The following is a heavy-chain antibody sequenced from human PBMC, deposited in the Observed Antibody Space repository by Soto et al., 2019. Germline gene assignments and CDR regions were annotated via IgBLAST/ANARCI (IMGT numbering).Heavy chain of an antibody. CDR1: LYTLTCDY. Sequence: GSVXVSFKSSLYTLTCDYMHCWLRAPGQGLEWMGWINPNSGGTNYAQKFQGWVTMTRETSISTAYMELRRLRSDDTAVYYRARGVGISFSHGKSNFEYWGPGTLVTVSS. J-gene: IGHJ4*02. V-gene: IGHV1-2*04. CDR2: INPNSGGT. D-gene: IGHD2-21*01. CDR3: ARGVGISFSHGKSNFEY.